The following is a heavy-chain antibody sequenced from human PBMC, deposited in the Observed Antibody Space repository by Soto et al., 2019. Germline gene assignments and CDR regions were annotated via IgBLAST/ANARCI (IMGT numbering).Heavy chain of an antibody. CDR3: AKGPSGGKGFYFDY. Sequence: EVQLLESGGGLVQPGGSPRLSCAASGFTFSSYAMNWVRLAPGKGLEWVSSISGSGSGTYYADSVKGRFTISRDNSKNTLYLQVNSLTAEDTALYYCAKGPSGGKGFYFDYWGQGALVTVSS. CDR2: ISGSGSGT. D-gene: IGHD2-15*01. CDR1: GFTFSSYA. V-gene: IGHV3-23*01. J-gene: IGHJ4*02.